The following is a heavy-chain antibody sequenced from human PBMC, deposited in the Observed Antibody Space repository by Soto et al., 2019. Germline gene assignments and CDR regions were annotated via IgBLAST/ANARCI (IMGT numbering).Heavy chain of an antibody. CDR2: IYYSGST. D-gene: IGHD1-26*01. CDR3: ARLFGGSRGSYNWFVF. J-gene: IGHJ5*01. CDR1: GGSISSYY. V-gene: IGHV4-59*08. Sequence: SETLSLTCTVSGGSISSYYWSWIRQPPGKGLEWIGYIYYSGSTNYNPSLKSRVTISVDTSKNQFSLKLSSVTAADTAVYYCARLFGGSRGSYNWFVFWGQGTRVTVSS.